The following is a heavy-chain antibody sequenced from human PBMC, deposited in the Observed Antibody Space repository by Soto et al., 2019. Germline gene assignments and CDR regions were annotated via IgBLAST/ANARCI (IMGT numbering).Heavy chain of an antibody. Sequence: EASVKVSCKASGYTFTDYYMHWVRQAPGQGLEWMGWINPNSGGTSYAQKFQGRVTMTRDTSISTAYMELNRLRSDDTAVYYCARDQSPSSGWPGMDVWGQGTTVTVSS. D-gene: IGHD6-19*01. V-gene: IGHV1-2*02. CDR1: GYTFTDYY. J-gene: IGHJ6*02. CDR3: ARDQSPSSGWPGMDV. CDR2: INPNSGGT.